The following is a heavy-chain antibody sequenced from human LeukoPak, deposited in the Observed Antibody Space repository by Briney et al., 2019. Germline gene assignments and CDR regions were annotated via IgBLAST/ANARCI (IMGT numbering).Heavy chain of an antibody. D-gene: IGHD3-3*01. CDR1: GYTFTSYG. CDR2: IGAYNGNT. CDR3: ARDGPYYDLWSGYYSGLFDY. J-gene: IGHJ4*02. V-gene: IGHV1-18*01. Sequence: ASVKVSCKASGYTFTSYGISWVRQAPGQGPEWWGWIGAYNGNTNYAQKLPGRVTMTTDTSTSTAYMELRSLRSDDAAVYYGARDGPYYDLWSGYYSGLFDYWGQGTLVSVST.